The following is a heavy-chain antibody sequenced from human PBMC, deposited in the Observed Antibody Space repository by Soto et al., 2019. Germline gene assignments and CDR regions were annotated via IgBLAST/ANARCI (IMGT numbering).Heavy chain of an antibody. J-gene: IGHJ4*02. CDR3: ARSIPGTTSFDS. CDR2: SRDKGNSYST. CDR1: GFTFSDYY. Sequence: GSLRLSCAGSGFTFSDYYIDWVRQAPGKGLEWVGRSRDKGNSYSTDYAASVKGRFTVSRDTSKNSLYLQMNSLKADDTALYYCARSIPGTTSFDSWGQGTPVTVPQ. D-gene: IGHD1-7*01. V-gene: IGHV3-72*01.